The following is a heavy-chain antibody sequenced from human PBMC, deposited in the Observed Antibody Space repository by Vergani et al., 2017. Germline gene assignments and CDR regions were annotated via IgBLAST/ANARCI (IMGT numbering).Heavy chain of an antibody. CDR1: GYTFTSYG. CDR2: ISAYNGNT. J-gene: IGHJ4*02. D-gene: IGHD3-3*01. CDR3: ARVSIPYYDFWSGYXNDY. V-gene: IGHV1-18*01. Sequence: QVQLVQSGAEVKKPGASVKVSCKASGYTFTSYGISWVRQAPGQGLEWMGWISAYNGNTNYAQKLQGRVTMTTDTSTSTAYMELRSLRSDDTAVYYCARVSIPYYDFWSGYXNDYWGQGTLVTVSS.